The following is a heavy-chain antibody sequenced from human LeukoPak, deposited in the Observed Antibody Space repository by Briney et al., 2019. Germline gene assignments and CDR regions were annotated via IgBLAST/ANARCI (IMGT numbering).Heavy chain of an antibody. CDR3: ARIVGASYGMDV. Sequence: SETLSLTCTVSGGSVSSVSYYWSWIRQPPGKGLEWIGYIYYSGGTNYNPSLKSRVSISGDTSKNQFSLKVNSVTAADTAVYYCARIVGASYGMDVWGQGTTVTVSS. CDR1: GGSVSSVSYY. V-gene: IGHV4-61*01. CDR2: IYYSGGT. D-gene: IGHD1-26*01. J-gene: IGHJ6*02.